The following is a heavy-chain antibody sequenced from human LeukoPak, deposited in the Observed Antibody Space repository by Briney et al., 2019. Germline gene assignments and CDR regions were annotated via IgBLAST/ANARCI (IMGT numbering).Heavy chain of an antibody. D-gene: IGHD2-2*01. Sequence: GESLKISCKDSGYSFTNYWIAWVRQMPGKGLEWVGIINPGDSDTRYSPSFQGQVTLSADRSISTAYLQWSSLKASDTAMYYCARHHLDGSCSSSSCYAGTWFDPWGQGTLVTVSS. CDR2: INPGDSDT. CDR1: GYSFTNYW. J-gene: IGHJ5*02. V-gene: IGHV5-51*01. CDR3: ARHHLDGSCSSSSCYAGTWFDP.